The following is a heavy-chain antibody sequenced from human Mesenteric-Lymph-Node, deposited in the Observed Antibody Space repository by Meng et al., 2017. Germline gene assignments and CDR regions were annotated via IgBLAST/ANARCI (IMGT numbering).Heavy chain of an antibody. CDR1: GGSISTSGYY. J-gene: IGHJ5*02. V-gene: IGHV4-39*01. CDR3: VRSSGWVKTGFDP. CDR2: IGHSGFT. Sequence: VPESAPGLVKPSEALSLTCSVSGGSISTSGYYWGWIRQPPGKGLEWIGSIGHSGFTYYTPSLKSRVTVSIDTSRNQFSLWLTSVTAADTAVYYCVRSSGWVKTGFDPWGQGTLVTVSS. D-gene: IGHD6-19*01.